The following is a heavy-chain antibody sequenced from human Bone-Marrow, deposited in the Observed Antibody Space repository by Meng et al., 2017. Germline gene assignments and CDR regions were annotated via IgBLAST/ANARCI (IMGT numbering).Heavy chain of an antibody. J-gene: IGHJ4*02. CDR2: IYTSGST. CDR3: ARDAYYDSSGYYFYFDY. CDR1: GGPISSYY. D-gene: IGHD3-22*01. V-gene: IGHV4-4*07. Sequence: QVPLQESGSGLVKPSETLSLPCTCSGGPISSYYWSGTRQPAGKGLEWIGRIYTSGSTNYNPSLKSRVTMSVDTSKNQFSLKLSSVTAADTAVYYCARDAYYDSSGYYFYFDYWGQGTLVTVSS.